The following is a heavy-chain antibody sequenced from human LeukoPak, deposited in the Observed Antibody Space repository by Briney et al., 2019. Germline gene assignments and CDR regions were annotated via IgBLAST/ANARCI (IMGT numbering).Heavy chain of an antibody. CDR2: ISAYNGNT. Sequence: ASVKVSCKASGYTFTSYDINWVRQATGQGLEWMGWISAYNGNTNYAQKLQGRVTMTTDTSTSTAYMELRSLRSDDTAVYYCARGVAVLRPQYYYDSSGNDAFDIWGQGTMVTVSS. J-gene: IGHJ3*02. V-gene: IGHV1-18*01. D-gene: IGHD3-22*01. CDR1: GYTFTSYD. CDR3: ARGVAVLRPQYYYDSSGNDAFDI.